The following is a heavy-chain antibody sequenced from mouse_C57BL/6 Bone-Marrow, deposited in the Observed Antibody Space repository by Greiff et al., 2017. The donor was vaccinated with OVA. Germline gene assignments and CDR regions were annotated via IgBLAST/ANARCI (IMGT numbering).Heavy chain of an antibody. CDR2: IYPGSGST. Sequence: QVQLQQPGAELVKPGASVKMSCKASGYTFTSYWITWVKQRPGQGLEWIGDIYPGSGSTNYNEKFKSKATLTVDTSSSTAYMQLSSLTSEDSAVYYCAREGVYDYDGDYYAMDYWGQGTSVTVSS. J-gene: IGHJ4*01. CDR1: GYTFTSYW. CDR3: AREGVYDYDGDYYAMDY. D-gene: IGHD2-4*01. V-gene: IGHV1-55*01.